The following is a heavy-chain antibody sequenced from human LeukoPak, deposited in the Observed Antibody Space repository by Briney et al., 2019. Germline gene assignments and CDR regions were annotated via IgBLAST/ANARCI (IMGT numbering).Heavy chain of an antibody. CDR3: ALPPRDGDFYFDY. J-gene: IGHJ4*02. CDR1: GYNFISYA. Sequence: GASVKVSCKASGYNFISYAISWVRQAPGQGLEWMGWINTYNGNTNYAQNYQGRVTMTTDTSTSTAYMELRSLRAEDTAVYYCALPPRDGDFYFDYWGQGALVTVSS. CDR2: INTYNGNT. V-gene: IGHV1-18*01. D-gene: IGHD4-17*01.